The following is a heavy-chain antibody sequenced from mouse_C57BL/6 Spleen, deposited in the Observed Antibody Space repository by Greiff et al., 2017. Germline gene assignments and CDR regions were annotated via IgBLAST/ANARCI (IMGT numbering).Heavy chain of an antibody. V-gene: IGHV1-12*01. J-gene: IGHJ4*01. CDR2: IYPGNGDT. CDR1: GYTFTSYN. Sequence: QVQLQQPGAELVRPGASVKMSCKASGYTFTSYNMHWVKQTPRQGLEWIGAIYPGNGDTSYNEKFKGKATLTVDKTCSTAYMQLSSLTSEDSAVYFWAGKGIYCGNPYCYAMDYWGQGTSVTVSS. D-gene: IGHD2-1*01. CDR3: AGKGIYCGNPYCYAMDY.